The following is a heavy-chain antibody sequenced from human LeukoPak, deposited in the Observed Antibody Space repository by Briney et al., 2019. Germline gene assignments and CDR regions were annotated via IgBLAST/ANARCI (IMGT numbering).Heavy chain of an antibody. V-gene: IGHV4-34*01. CDR3: ARVRGLNCYGSGSYYRSGYFDY. CDR2: INHSGST. D-gene: IGHD3-10*01. CDR1: GGSFSGYY. J-gene: IGHJ4*02. Sequence: SETLSLTCAVYGGSFSGYYWSWIRQPPGKGLEWIGEINHSGSTNYNPSLKSRVTISVDTSKNQFSLKLSSATAADTAVCYCARVRGLNCYGSGSYYRSGYFDYWGQGTLVTVSS.